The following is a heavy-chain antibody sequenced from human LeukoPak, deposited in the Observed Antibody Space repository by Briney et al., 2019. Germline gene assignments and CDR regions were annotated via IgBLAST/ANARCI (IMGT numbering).Heavy chain of an antibody. CDR2: IIPIFGTA. D-gene: IGHD3-10*01. J-gene: IGHJ3*02. CDR1: GGTFSSYA. Sequence: SVKVYCKASGGTFSSYAISWVRQAPGQGLEWMGGIIPIFGTANYAQKFQGRVTITADESTSTAYMELSSLRSEDTAVYYCARPRRRITMVREFTGVYDAFDIWGQGTMVTVSS. V-gene: IGHV1-69*01. CDR3: ARPRRRITMVREFTGVYDAFDI.